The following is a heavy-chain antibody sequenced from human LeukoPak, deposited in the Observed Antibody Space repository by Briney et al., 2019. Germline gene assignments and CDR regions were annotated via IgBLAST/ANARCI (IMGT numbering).Heavy chain of an antibody. Sequence: PGGSLRLSCAASGFTFSAYWMSWVRQAPGKGLEWVANIKLDGSEKYYADSVKGRFTISRDNAKNSLYLQMNSLRAEDTAVYYCARGGRNLDYWGQGTLVTVSS. CDR1: GFTFSAYW. CDR2: IKLDGSEK. D-gene: IGHD2/OR15-2a*01. CDR3: ARGGRNLDY. J-gene: IGHJ4*02. V-gene: IGHV3-7*01.